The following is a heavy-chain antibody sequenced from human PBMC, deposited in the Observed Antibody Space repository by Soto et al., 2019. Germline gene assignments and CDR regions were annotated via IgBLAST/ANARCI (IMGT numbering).Heavy chain of an antibody. Sequence: ASVKVSCKVSGYTLTELSMHWVRQAPGKGLEWMGGVDPEDGETIYAQKFQGRVTMTEDTSTDTAYMELSSLRSEDTAVYYCATLDGDWNQNTLYYYYYGMDVWVPETLLVTVSS. CDR1: GYTLTELS. D-gene: IGHD1-1*01. CDR2: VDPEDGET. CDR3: ATLDGDWNQNTLYYYYYGMDV. V-gene: IGHV1-24*01. J-gene: IGHJ6*02.